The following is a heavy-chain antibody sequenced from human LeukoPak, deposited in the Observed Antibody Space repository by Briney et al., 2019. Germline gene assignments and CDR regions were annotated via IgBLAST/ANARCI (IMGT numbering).Heavy chain of an antibody. V-gene: IGHV1-18*01. CDR2: ISAYNGNT. CDR3: AREGYSSGWYKGVRYYYYMDV. J-gene: IGHJ6*03. D-gene: IGHD6-19*01. CDR1: GYTFTSYG. Sequence: VASVKVSCKASGYTFTSYGISWVRQAPGQGLEWMGWISAYNGNTNYAQKLQGRVTMTTDTSTSTAYMELRSLRSDDTAVYYCAREGYSSGWYKGVRYYYYMDVWGKGTTVTISS.